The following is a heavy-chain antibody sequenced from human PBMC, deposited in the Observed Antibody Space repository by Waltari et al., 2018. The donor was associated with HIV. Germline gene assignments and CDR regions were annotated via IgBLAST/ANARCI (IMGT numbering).Heavy chain of an antibody. CDR1: CLPFSPLS. J-gene: IGHJ4*02. Sequence: QVQLVEAGGGVVPPGGSLRLSGAASCLPFSPLSFHWVRQAPGKGLEWVALISYGGRNKVYADSVKGRFTISRDNSKNTLYLQMNSLRAEDTAVYYCARDGHFYDSRPLDYWGQGTLVTVSS. V-gene: IGHV3-30*04. CDR3: ARDGHFYDSRPLDY. CDR2: ISYGGRNK. D-gene: IGHD3-22*01.